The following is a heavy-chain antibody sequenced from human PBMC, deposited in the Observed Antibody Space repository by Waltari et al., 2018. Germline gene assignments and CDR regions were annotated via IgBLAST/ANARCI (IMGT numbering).Heavy chain of an antibody. V-gene: IGHV1-69*13. J-gene: IGHJ4*02. D-gene: IGHD1-20*01. CDR2: IIPIFGTA. Sequence: QVQLVQSGAEVKKPGASVKVSCKASGYTFTSYAMHWVRQAPGQRLEWMGGIIPIFGTANYAQKFQGRVTITADESTSTAYMELSSLRSEDTAVYYCARDLTGSDYWGQGTLVTVSS. CDR3: ARDLTGSDY. CDR1: GYTFTSYA.